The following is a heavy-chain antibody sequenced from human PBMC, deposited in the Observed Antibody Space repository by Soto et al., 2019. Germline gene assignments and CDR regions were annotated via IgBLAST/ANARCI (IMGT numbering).Heavy chain of an antibody. Sequence: SETLSLTCTVSGTSVSSYTHYWSWIRQPPGRGLEWIGYIYNDGRTDYNPSLKSRVTMSIDTSKNQFSLKLSSVTAADTAVYFCTRDVDFGEEDVWGQGTTVTVSS. J-gene: IGHJ6*02. CDR3: TRDVDFGEEDV. V-gene: IGHV4-61*01. D-gene: IGHD4-17*01. CDR1: GTSVSSYTHY. CDR2: IYNDGRT.